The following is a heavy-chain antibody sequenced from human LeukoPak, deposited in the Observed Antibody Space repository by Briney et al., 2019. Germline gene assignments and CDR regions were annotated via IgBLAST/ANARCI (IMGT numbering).Heavy chain of an antibody. D-gene: IGHD6-19*01. CDR1: GFTFTTYG. Sequence: PGGSLSLSCAASGFTFTTYGMTWVRQAPGKGLEWVSAIGAGGSNRYYADSVKGRFTISRDNSKSTLFLQMNSLRAEDTAVYYCARVGSSGWYLEAFDIWGQGTMVTVSS. J-gene: IGHJ3*02. V-gene: IGHV3-23*01. CDR2: IGAGGSNR. CDR3: ARVGSSGWYLEAFDI.